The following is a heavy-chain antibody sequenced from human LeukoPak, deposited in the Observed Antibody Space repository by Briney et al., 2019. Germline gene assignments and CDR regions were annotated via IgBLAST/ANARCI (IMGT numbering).Heavy chain of an antibody. CDR1: GYTFTSYG. D-gene: IGHD3-10*01. J-gene: IGHJ4*02. V-gene: IGHV1-18*01. CDR2: ISAYNGNT. Sequence: ASVKVSCKASGYTFTSYGISWVRQAPGQGLEWMGWISAYNGNTNYAQKLQGRVTMTTDTSTSTAYMELRSLRSDDTAVYYCARDLMDGSGSYFPPSPLDYWGQGTLVTVSS. CDR3: ARDLMDGSGSYFPPSPLDY.